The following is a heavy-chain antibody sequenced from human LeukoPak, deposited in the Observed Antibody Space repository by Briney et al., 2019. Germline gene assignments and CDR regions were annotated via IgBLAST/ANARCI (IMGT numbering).Heavy chain of an antibody. CDR1: GFTFSDYN. Sequence: SGGSLRLSCAASGFTFSDYNMRWIRQAPGKGLEWVSSISRSGSTKYYADSVKGRFTISRDNSKNTLYLQMNSLRAEDTAVYYCARGVRIAVAGYIDYWGQGTLVTVSS. J-gene: IGHJ4*02. D-gene: IGHD6-19*01. CDR2: ISRSGSTK. V-gene: IGHV3-11*04. CDR3: ARGVRIAVAGYIDY.